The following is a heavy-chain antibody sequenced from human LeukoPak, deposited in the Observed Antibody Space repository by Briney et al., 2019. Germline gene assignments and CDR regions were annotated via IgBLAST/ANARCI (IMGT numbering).Heavy chain of an antibody. CDR3: AKGGVKIYYYYGMDV. CDR2: ISYDGSNK. V-gene: IGHV3-30*18. Sequence: GGSLRHSCVASGFTFSSYGMHWVRQAPGKGLEWVAVISYDGSNKYYADSVKGRFTISRDNSKNTLYLQMNSLRAEHTAVYYCAKGGVKIYYYYGMDVWGQGTTVTVSS. CDR1: GFTFSSYG. J-gene: IGHJ6*02. D-gene: IGHD1-26*01.